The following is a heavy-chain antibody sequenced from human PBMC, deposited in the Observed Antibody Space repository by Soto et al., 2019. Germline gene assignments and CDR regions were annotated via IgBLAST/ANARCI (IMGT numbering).Heavy chain of an antibody. D-gene: IGHD3-16*01. CDR1: GGSFSGYY. CDR2: INHSGST. V-gene: IGHV4-34*01. CDR3: ARALVWAAYFDY. J-gene: IGHJ4*02. Sequence: PSETLSLTCAVYGGSFSGYYWSWIRQPPGKGLEWIGEINHSGSTNYNPSLKSRVTISVDTSKNQFSLKLSSVTAADTAVYYCARALVWAAYFDYWGRGTLVTVSS.